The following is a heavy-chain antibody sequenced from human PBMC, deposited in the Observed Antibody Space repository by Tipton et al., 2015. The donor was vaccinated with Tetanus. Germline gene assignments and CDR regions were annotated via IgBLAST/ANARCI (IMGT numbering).Heavy chain of an antibody. Sequence: SLRLSCAASGFTFRSYGMHWVRQAPGKGLEWVAVLWFDGGDEYYADSVKGRFTISRDNSKNTVYLQMNSLRAEDTAVYYCARELDCSGGCCYSYGLDVWGQGTTVTVSS. CDR1: GFTFRSYG. CDR2: LWFDGGDE. V-gene: IGHV3-33*01. D-gene: IGHD2-15*01. CDR3: ARELDCSGGCCYSYGLDV. J-gene: IGHJ6*01.